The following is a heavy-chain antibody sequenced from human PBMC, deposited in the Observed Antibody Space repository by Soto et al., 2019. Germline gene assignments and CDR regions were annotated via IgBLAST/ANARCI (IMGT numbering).Heavy chain of an antibody. CDR1: GYTFTYYF. V-gene: IGHV1-46*01. Sequence: QVQLVQSGAEVKKPGASVKVSCKASGYTFTYYFMNWVRQAPGQGLEWMGRINPSGGSTIYAQKFQGRVTMTRDTSTTTVYMELSSLRSDDTAVYYCVILCSGSPPMDAWGKGTTVTVSS. CDR2: INPSGGST. D-gene: IGHD3-10*02. J-gene: IGHJ6*03. CDR3: VILCSGSPPMDA.